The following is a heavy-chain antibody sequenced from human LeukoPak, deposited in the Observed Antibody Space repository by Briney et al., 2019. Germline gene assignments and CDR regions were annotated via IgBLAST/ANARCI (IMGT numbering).Heavy chain of an antibody. CDR3: ARFRVGDYVWGSYRYEVGAFDI. D-gene: IGHD3-16*02. CDR2: IYYSGNT. V-gene: IGHV4-39*01. Sequence: SETLSLTCTVSGGSINNSNYYWGWIRQPPGKGVEWIGSIYYSGNTYYNPSLKSRVTISVDTSKNQFSLKLSSVTAADTAVYYCARFRVGDYVWGSYRYEVGAFDIWGQGTMVTVSS. J-gene: IGHJ3*02. CDR1: GGSINNSNYY.